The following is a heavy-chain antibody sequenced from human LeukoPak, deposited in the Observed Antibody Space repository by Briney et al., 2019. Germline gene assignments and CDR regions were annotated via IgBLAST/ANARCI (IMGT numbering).Heavy chain of an antibody. J-gene: IGHJ4*02. D-gene: IGHD3-16*02. CDR1: GGSFSGYY. V-gene: IGHV4-34*01. CDR2: INHSGST. CDR3: ARGADYVWGSYRPPDY. Sequence: SETLSLTCAVYGGSFSGYYWSWIRQPPGKGLEWIGEINHSGSTNCNPSLKSRVTISVDTSKNQFSLKLSSVTAADTAVYYCARGADYVWGSYRPPDYWGQGTLVTVSS.